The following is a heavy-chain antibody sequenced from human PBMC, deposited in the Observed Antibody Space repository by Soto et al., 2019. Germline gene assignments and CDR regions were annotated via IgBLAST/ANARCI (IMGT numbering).Heavy chain of an antibody. D-gene: IGHD3-22*01. CDR2: ISYGGGTT. Sequence: PGGYLRLSCAASEFTFSNYALGWVTQAPGKGLEWVSAISYGGGTTYYADSVKGRFTISRDNSKNTLYLQMNSLRAEDTAVYYCAKNPGYYYDSTGYHFDSWGQGT. CDR1: EFTFSNYA. V-gene: IGHV3-23*01. CDR3: AKNPGYYYDSTGYHFDS. J-gene: IGHJ4*02.